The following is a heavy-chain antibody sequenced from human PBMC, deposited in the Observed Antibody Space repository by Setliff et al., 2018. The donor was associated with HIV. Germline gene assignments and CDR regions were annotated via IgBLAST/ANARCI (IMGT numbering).Heavy chain of an antibody. CDR3: ASLSSSTSWGIGGYYYYYMDV. Sequence: PGGSLRLSCAASGFTFSNYGMHWVHQAPGKGLEWVAVISYDGSNKYYADSVKGRFTISRDNSKNTLYLQMNSLRAEDTAVYYCASLSSSTSWGIGGYYYYYMDVWGKGTTVTVSS. D-gene: IGHD2-2*01. CDR1: GFTFSNYG. V-gene: IGHV3-30*19. J-gene: IGHJ6*03. CDR2: ISYDGSNK.